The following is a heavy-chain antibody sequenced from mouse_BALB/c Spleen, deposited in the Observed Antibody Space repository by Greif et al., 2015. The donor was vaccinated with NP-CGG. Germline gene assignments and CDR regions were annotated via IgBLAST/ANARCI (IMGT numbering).Heavy chain of an antibody. Sequence: EVHLVESGGGLVQPGGSLRLSCATSGFTFTDYYMSWVRQPPGKALEWLGFIRNKATGYTTEYSASVKGRFTISRDNSQTIFYLKTNTLKAEDSATHYSARDRNRAWICWYSDVWGSDTAVYVSP. CDR1: GFTFTDYY. J-gene: IGHJ1*01. CDR2: IRNKATGYTT. V-gene: IGHV7-3*02. CDR3: ARDRNRAWICWYSDV.